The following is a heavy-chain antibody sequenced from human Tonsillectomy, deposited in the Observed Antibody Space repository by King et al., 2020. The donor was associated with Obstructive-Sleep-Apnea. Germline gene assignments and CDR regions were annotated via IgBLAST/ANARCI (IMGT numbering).Heavy chain of an antibody. J-gene: IGHJ5*02. CDR1: GFTFTSSA. V-gene: IGHV1-58*01. CDR2: IVVGSGNT. CDR3: AADPYYYDSSGNNWFDP. D-gene: IGHD3-22*01. Sequence: QLVESGPEVKKPGTSVKVSCKASGFTFTSSAVQWVRQARGQRLEWIGWIVVGSGNTNYAQKFQERVTITRDMSTSTAYMELSSLRSEDTAVYYCAADPYYYDSSGNNWFDPWGQGTLVTVSS.